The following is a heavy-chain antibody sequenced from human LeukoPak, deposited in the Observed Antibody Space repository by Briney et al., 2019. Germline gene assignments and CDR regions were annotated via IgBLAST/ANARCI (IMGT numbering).Heavy chain of an antibody. Sequence: ASVKVSCKASGYTFTTYAMHWVRQAPGQRLEWMGWINVGNGNTNYAQKLQGRVTMTTDTSTSTAYMELRSLRSDDTAVYYCARGSNYGSGSYPSSLDYWGQGTLVTVSS. D-gene: IGHD3-10*01. CDR1: GYTFTTYA. CDR2: INVGNGNT. J-gene: IGHJ4*02. CDR3: ARGSNYGSGSYPSSLDY. V-gene: IGHV1-3*01.